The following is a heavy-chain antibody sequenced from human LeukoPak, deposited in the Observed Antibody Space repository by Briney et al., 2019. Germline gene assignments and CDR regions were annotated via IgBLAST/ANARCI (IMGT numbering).Heavy chain of an antibody. V-gene: IGHV3-30*02. D-gene: IGHD3-9*01. Sequence: GGSLRLSCAASGFTFSSYGMHWVRQAPGKGLEWVAFIRYDGSNRYYADSVKGRFTISGDNSKNTLYLQMNSLRAEDTAVYYCANGPHYNILTGFYKVRSHLDYWGQGTLVTVSS. CDR3: ANGPHYNILTGFYKVRSHLDY. CDR1: GFTFSSYG. J-gene: IGHJ4*02. CDR2: IRYDGSNR.